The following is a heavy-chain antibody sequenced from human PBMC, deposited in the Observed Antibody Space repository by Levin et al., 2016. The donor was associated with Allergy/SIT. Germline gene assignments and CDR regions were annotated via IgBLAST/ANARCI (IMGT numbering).Heavy chain of an antibody. V-gene: IGHV1-69*01. J-gene: IGHJ6*02. CDR3: ARAPEGIAATHIYYYGMDV. CDR2: IIPIFGTA. D-gene: IGHD6-6*01. Sequence: WVRQAPGQGLEWMGGIIPIFGTANYAQKFQGRVTITADESTSTAYMELSSLRSEDTAVYYCARAPEGIAATHIYYYGMDVWGQGTTVTVSS.